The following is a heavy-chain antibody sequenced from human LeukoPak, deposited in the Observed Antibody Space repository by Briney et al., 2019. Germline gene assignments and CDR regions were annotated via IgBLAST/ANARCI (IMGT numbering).Heavy chain of an antibody. CDR3: ARDSSGRYYPGTN. J-gene: IGHJ4*02. CDR2: ISDYSGNT. D-gene: IGHD6-19*01. V-gene: IGHV1-18*01. CDR1: GSTDTSYG. Sequence: ASVKVSCKTSGSTDTSYGITWCRQAPGQGLEWMGWISDYSGNTIYAQNLQGRVTMTTDTSTTTASMELRSLRSDDTAVYYCARDSSGRYYPGTNWGQGTLVTVSS.